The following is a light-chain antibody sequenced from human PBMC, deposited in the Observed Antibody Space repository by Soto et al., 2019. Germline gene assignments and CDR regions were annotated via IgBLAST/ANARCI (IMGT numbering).Light chain of an antibody. CDR1: SSDVGGYNY. Sequence: QSALAQPRSVSGSPGQSVTISCTGSSSDVGGYNYVSWYQHHPGKAPKLMIYDVNKRPSGVPNRFSGSKSANTASLTISGLQAEDEADYFCCSYAGTFTFTFGGGTKVTVL. CDR2: DVN. CDR3: CSYAGTFTFT. J-gene: IGLJ2*01. V-gene: IGLV2-11*01.